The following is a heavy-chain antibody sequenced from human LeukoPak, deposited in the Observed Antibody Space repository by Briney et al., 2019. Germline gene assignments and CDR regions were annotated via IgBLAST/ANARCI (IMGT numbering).Heavy chain of an antibody. CDR3: ARSRGIAAAGDLDY. CDR2: ISSSSSYI. J-gene: IGHJ4*02. V-gene: IGHV3-21*01. CDR1: GFTFSSYA. Sequence: GGSLRLSCAASGFTFSSYAMSWVRQAPGKGLEWVSSISSSSSYIYYADSVKGRFTISRDNAKNSLYLQMNSLRAEDTAVYYCARSRGIAAAGDLDYWGQGTLVTVSS. D-gene: IGHD6-13*01.